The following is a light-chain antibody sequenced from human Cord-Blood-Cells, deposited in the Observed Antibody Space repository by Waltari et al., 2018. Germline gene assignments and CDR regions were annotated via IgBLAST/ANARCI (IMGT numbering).Light chain of an antibody. CDR1: QSISSY. CDR3: QQSYSTPYT. CDR2: AAS. J-gene: IGKJ2*01. V-gene: IGKV1-39*01. Sequence: DIQMTPSPSSMSAPVGDRVTITCRASQSISSYLNWYQQKPGKAPKLLIYAASSLQSGVPSRFSGSGSGTDFTLTISSLQPEDFATDYCQQSYSTPYTFGQGTKLEIK.